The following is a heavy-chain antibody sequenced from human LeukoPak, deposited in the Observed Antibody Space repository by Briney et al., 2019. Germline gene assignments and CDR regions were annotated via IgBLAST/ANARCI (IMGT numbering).Heavy chain of an antibody. CDR2: IIPIFGTA. Sequence: ASVKVSCKASGGTFSSYAISWVRQAPGQGLEWMGGIIPIFGTANYAQKFQGRVTITTDESTSTAYMELSSLRSEDTAVYYCASDDNEYSYGYAGDYWGQGTLVTVSS. V-gene: IGHV1-69*05. CDR1: GGTFSSYA. J-gene: IGHJ4*02. CDR3: ASDDNEYSYGYAGDY. D-gene: IGHD5-18*01.